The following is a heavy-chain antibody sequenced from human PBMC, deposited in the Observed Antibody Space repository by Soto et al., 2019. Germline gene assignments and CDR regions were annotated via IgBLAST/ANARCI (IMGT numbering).Heavy chain of an antibody. V-gene: IGHV3-23*01. CDR2: ISAGSGNA. D-gene: IGHD2-8*01. CDR1: GFSFSTHA. CDR3: ARGLLMDVPYYYYYGMDV. Sequence: EVDLLESGGGFVQPGGSLRLSCVASGFSFSTHAMTWVRQAPGKGLEWVSVISAGSGNAYYAESVKGRFTVSRDNSKNTLYLHMNSLRREDTAVYHCARGLLMDVPYYYYYGMDVWGQGTTVTVSS. J-gene: IGHJ6*02.